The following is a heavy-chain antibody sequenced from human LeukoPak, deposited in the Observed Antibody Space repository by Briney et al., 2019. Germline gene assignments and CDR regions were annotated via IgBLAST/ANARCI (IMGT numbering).Heavy chain of an antibody. V-gene: IGHV3-23*01. D-gene: IGHD6-19*01. CDR2: ISGSGGNT. CDR3: AKDEGRVSSGWYYDY. J-gene: IGHJ4*02. Sequence: GGSLILSCAASGFTFSIYAMSWVRQAPGKGLEWVSAISGSGGNTNYADSVKGRFTISRDNSKNTLYLQMNSLRAEDTAVYYCAKDEGRVSSGWYYDYWGQGTLVTVSS. CDR1: GFTFSIYA.